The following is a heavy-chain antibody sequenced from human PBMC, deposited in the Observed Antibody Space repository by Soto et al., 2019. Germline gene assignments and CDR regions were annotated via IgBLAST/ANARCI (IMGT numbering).Heavy chain of an antibody. D-gene: IGHD3-10*01. V-gene: IGHV4-34*01. CDR3: ARGGPHFPVPYTMVRGYYYYYGMDV. J-gene: IGHJ6*02. CDR2: INHSGST. CDR1: GGSFSGYY. Sequence: SETLSLTCAVYGGSFSGYYWSWIRQPPGKGLEWIGEINHSGSTNYNPYLKSRVTISVDTSKNKFSLKLSSVTAADTAVYYCARGGPHFPVPYTMVRGYYYYYGMDVWGQGTTVTVSS.